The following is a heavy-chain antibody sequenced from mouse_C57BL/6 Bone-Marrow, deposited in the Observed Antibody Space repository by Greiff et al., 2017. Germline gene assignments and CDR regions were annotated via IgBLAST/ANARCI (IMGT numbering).Heavy chain of an antibody. Sequence: VNVVESGPGLVAPSQSLSITCTVSGFLLTSYGVHWVRQPPGKGLEWLVVIWSDGSTTYNSALKSRLSISKDNSKSQVFLKMNSLQTDDTAMYYCARYPGIYYYAMDYWGQGTSVTVSS. CDR1: GFLLTSYG. J-gene: IGHJ4*01. CDR2: IWSDGST. D-gene: IGHD4-1*01. CDR3: ARYPGIYYYAMDY. V-gene: IGHV2-6*03.